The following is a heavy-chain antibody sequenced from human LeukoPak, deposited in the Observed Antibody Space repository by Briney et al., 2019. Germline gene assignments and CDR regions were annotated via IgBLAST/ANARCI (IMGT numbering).Heavy chain of an antibody. CDR2: ISWNSGSI. CDR3: ATYRHLGY. V-gene: IGHV3-9*01. D-gene: IGHD2-2*02. CDR1: GFTFDDYA. Sequence: GGSLRLSCAASGFTFDDYAMHWVRQAPGKGLEWVSGISWNSGSIGYADSVKGRFTISRDNAKNSLYLQMNSLRAEDTAMYYCATYRHLGYWGQGALVTVSS. J-gene: IGHJ4*02.